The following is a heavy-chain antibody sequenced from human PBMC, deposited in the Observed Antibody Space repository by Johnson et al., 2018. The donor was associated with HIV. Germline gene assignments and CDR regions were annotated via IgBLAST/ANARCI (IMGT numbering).Heavy chain of an antibody. CDR2: VTGTGGDT. CDR1: GFTFSSYG. CDR3: ARDRRVRIVARADSFDL. D-gene: IGHD6-6*01. V-gene: IGHV3-23*04. Sequence: VQLVESGGGMVQPGGSLRLSCAASGFTFSSYGMSWVRQAPGKGLEWVSGVTGTGGDTYYAESVKGRFTISRDNSKNTLYLQMNKLRAEDTAVYFCARDRRVRIVARADSFDLWGQGTMVTVSS. J-gene: IGHJ3*01.